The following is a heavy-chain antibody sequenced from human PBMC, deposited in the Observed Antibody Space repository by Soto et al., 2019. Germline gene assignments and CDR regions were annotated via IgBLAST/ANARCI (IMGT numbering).Heavy chain of an antibody. V-gene: IGHV1-3*01. Sequence: ASVKVSCKASGYTFTSYAMHWVRQAPGQRLEWMGWINAGNGNTKYSQKFQGRVTITRDTSASTAYMELSSLRSEDTAVYYCASGQLISSRWCDAFDIWGQGTMVTVSS. CDR1: GYTFTSYA. CDR2: INAGNGNT. J-gene: IGHJ3*02. D-gene: IGHD6-13*01. CDR3: ASGQLISSRWCDAFDI.